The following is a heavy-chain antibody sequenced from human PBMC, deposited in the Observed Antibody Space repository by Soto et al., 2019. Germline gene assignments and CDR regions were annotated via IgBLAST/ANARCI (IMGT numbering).Heavy chain of an antibody. Sequence: QMQLVQSGPEVKKPGTSLKVSCKASGFNFTSSAVQWVRQARGQRLELIGWIVVGSGNTNYAQKFQERVTITRDMSTSTAYMELSSLRSEDTAVYYCAAALHDYGDYVGFYFDYWGQGTLVTVSS. J-gene: IGHJ4*02. CDR2: IVVGSGNT. CDR3: AAALHDYGDYVGFYFDY. V-gene: IGHV1-58*01. CDR1: GFNFTSSA. D-gene: IGHD4-17*01.